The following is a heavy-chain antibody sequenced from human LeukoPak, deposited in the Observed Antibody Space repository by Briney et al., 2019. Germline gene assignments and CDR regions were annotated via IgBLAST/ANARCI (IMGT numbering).Heavy chain of an antibody. Sequence: GGSLRLSCAASGFTVSSNYMSWVRQAPGKGLEWVSVIYSGGSTYYADSVKGRFTTSRDNSKNTLYLQMNSLRAEDTAVYYCALGAGYQLLPGYYYYMDVWGKGTTVTVSS. CDR3: ALGAGYQLLPGYYYYMDV. J-gene: IGHJ6*03. D-gene: IGHD2-2*01. V-gene: IGHV3-53*01. CDR2: IYSGGST. CDR1: GFTVSSNY.